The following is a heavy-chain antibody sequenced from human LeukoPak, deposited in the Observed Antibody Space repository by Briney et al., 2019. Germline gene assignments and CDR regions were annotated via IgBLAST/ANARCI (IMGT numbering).Heavy chain of an antibody. CDR3: ARDPGGSGWSYYMGV. CDR1: GFTFSSYS. V-gene: IGHV3-21*01. D-gene: IGHD6-19*01. CDR2: ISSSSSYI. Sequence: GGSLRLSCAASGFTFSSYSMNWVRQAPGKGLEWVSSISSSSSYIYYADSVKGRFTISRDNAKNSLYLQMNSLRAEDTAVYYCARDPGGSGWSYYMGVWGKGTTVTVSS. J-gene: IGHJ6*03.